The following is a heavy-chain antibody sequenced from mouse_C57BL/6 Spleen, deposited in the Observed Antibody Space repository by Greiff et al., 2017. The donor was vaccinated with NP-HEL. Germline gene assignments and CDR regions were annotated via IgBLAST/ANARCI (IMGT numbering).Heavy chain of an antibody. CDR3: SRSGGYPTWFAY. CDR1: GYTFTSYW. CDR2: IHPNSGST. V-gene: IGHV1-64*01. J-gene: IGHJ3*01. D-gene: IGHD2-2*01. Sequence: QVQLQQSGAELVKPGASVKLSCKASGYTFTSYWMHWVKQRPGQGLEWIGMIHPNSGSTKYNEKFKSKATLTVDKSSSTAYMQLSSLTSEDSAVYYCSRSGGYPTWFAYGGQGTLVTVSA.